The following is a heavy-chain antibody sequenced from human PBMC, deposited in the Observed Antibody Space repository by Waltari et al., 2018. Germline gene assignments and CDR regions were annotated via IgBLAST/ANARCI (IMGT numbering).Heavy chain of an antibody. CDR1: GGSLSGYY. CDR2: INHSGST. Sequence: QVQLQQWGAGLLKPSETLSLTCAVYGGSLSGYYWSWIRQPPGKGLEWIGEINHSGSTNYNPSLKSRVTISVDTSKNQFSLKLSSVTAADTAEYYCARGRRDTFHPGGYFDYWGQGTLVTVSS. J-gene: IGHJ4*02. D-gene: IGHD1-1*01. CDR3: ARGRRDTFHPGGYFDY. V-gene: IGHV4-34*01.